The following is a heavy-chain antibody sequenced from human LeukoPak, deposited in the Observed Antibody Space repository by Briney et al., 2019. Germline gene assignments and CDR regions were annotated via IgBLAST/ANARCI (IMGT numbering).Heavy chain of an antibody. V-gene: IGHV3-11*01. Sequence: GFLRLSCAASGFTFSDYYMTWIRQAPGKGLEWVSYISSSSNNIHYANSVRGRFTISRDNAQNSVYLQMNSLRAEDTAIYYCARAAGWFDPWGQGTLVTVSS. CDR1: GFTFSDYY. CDR2: ISSSSNNI. J-gene: IGHJ5*02. CDR3: ARAAGWFDP.